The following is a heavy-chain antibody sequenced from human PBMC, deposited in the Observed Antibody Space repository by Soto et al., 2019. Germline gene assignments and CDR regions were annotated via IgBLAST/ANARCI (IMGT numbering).Heavy chain of an antibody. Sequence: GGSLRISCAGSGLTFSGFAKSWVRQDPGKGVEWVSAISSNGGTTFYADVVKGRFTISRDNSKNTLYLQMSSLRAEDTAVYYCANSFSLSSTNWHSHFDHWGQGTLVTVSS. CDR2: ISSNGGTT. J-gene: IGHJ4*02. D-gene: IGHD6-13*01. CDR1: GLTFSGFA. CDR3: ANSFSLSSTNWHSHFDH. V-gene: IGHV3-23*01.